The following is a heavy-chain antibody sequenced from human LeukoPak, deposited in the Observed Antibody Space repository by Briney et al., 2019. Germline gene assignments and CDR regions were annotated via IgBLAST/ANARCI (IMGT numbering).Heavy chain of an antibody. V-gene: IGHV4-39*01. J-gene: IGHJ4*02. CDR3: ARRGITATTVEY. CDR1: GDSISSTTSY. CDR2: IYYRGST. D-gene: IGHD1-7*01. Sequence: SETLSLTCTVSGDSISSTTSYWGWIRQPPGKGLEWIGNIYYRGSTYNNPSLKSRVTISVDTSNNQFSLKLSSVTAADTAVYYCARRGITATTVEYWGQGTLVSVSS.